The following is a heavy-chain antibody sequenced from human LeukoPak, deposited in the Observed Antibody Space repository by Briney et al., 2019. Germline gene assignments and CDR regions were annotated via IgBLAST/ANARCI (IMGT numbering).Heavy chain of an antibody. CDR1: GGSISSSSYY. CDR3: ARETLAAAGRTDYYYYMDV. V-gene: IGHV4-61*01. CDR2: IYYSGST. D-gene: IGHD6-13*01. J-gene: IGHJ6*03. Sequence: SETLSLTCTVSGGSISSSSYYWGWIRQPPGKGLEWIGYIYYSGSTNYNPSLKSRVTISVDTSKNQFSLKLSSVTAADTAVYYCARETLAAAGRTDYYYYMDVWGKGTTVTVSS.